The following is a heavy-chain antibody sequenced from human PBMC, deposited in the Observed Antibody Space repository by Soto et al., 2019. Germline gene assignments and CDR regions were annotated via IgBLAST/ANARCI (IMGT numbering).Heavy chain of an antibody. Sequence: SGGSLRLSCATPGFTFSNFVMRWVRQTPGKGLEWVSTITSTGGDTYYTDSVKGRFTISRDNSKNTLYLQMSSLRAEDTALYYCTKASSDRHHMDVWGQGTTVTVSS. J-gene: IGHJ6*02. V-gene: IGHV3-23*01. CDR1: GFTFSNFV. CDR3: TKASSDRHHMDV. CDR2: ITSTGGDT.